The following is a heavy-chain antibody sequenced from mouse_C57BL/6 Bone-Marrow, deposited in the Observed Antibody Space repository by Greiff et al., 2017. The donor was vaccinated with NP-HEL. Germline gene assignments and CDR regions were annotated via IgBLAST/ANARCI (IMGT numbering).Heavy chain of an antibody. CDR2: ISSGGSYT. J-gene: IGHJ2*01. Sequence: EVQLVESGGDLVKPGGSLKLSCAASGFTFSSYGMSWVRQTPDKRLEWVATISSGGSYTYYPDSVKGRFTISRDNAKNTLYLQMSSLKSEDTAMYYSARHPTVVAYYFDYWGQGTTLTVSS. D-gene: IGHD1-1*01. CDR1: GFTFSSYG. CDR3: ARHPTVVAYYFDY. V-gene: IGHV5-6*01.